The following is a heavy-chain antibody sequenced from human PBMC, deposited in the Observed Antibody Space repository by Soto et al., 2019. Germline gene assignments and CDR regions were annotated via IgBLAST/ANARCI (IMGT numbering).Heavy chain of an antibody. V-gene: IGHV1-46*01. D-gene: IGHD6-13*01. CDR1: GYTFTSYY. Sequence: QVQLVQSGAEVKKPGASVKVSCTASGYTFTSYYLHWVRQAPGQGLEWMGIINPSGGSTSYAQKFQGRVTMTRDTSTSTVYMELSSLRSEDTAVYYCARDGGIAAAGTDAFDIWGQGTMVTVSS. CDR2: INPSGGST. CDR3: ARDGGIAAAGTDAFDI. J-gene: IGHJ3*02.